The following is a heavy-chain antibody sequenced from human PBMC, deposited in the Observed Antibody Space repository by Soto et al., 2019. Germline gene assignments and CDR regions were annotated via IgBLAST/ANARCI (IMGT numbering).Heavy chain of an antibody. Sequence: LSLTCAVSGGSISSGGYSWSWIRQPPGKGLEWIGYIYHSGSTYYNPSLKSRVTISVDRSKNQFSLKLSSVTAADTAVYYCARGACSGGSCYSIFDYWGQGTLVTVSS. J-gene: IGHJ4*02. CDR3: ARGACSGGSCYSIFDY. CDR1: GGSISSGGYS. V-gene: IGHV4-30-2*01. D-gene: IGHD2-15*01. CDR2: IYHSGST.